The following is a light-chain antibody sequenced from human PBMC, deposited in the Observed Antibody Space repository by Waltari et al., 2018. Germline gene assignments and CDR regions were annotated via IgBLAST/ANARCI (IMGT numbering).Light chain of an antibody. V-gene: IGLV2-14*03. CDR3: SSYSSTTTRVI. CDR2: GVS. CDR1: STDIGGYFF. J-gene: IGLJ2*01. Sequence: QSALTQPASVSGSPGQSITISCTGSSTDIGGYFFVSWYQQHPGTAPKLIIYGVSNRPSGVSDRFSGSKSDNTASLTISGLQTEDEADYYCSSYSSTTTRVIFGGGTGLTVL.